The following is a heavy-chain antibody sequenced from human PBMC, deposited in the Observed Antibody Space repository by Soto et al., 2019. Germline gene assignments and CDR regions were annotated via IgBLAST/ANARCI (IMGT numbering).Heavy chain of an antibody. Sequence: GGSLRLSCAASGFTFSSYAMHWVRQAPGKGLEWVAVISYDGSNKYYADSVKGRFTISRDNSKNTLYLQMNSLRAEDTAVYYCASGVYYYYYYGMDVWGQGTTVTVSS. J-gene: IGHJ6*02. CDR2: ISYDGSNK. V-gene: IGHV3-30-3*01. CDR1: GFTFSSYA. D-gene: IGHD6-13*01. CDR3: ASGVYYYYYYGMDV.